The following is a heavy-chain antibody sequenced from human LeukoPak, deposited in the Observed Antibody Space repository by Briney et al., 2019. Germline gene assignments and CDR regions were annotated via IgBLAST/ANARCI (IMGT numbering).Heavy chain of an antibody. CDR2: VSVNGGTT. CDR1: GFTFSSCA. CDR3: AKELHGSGNYAFDY. D-gene: IGHD3-10*01. Sequence: GGSLRLSCAASGFTFSSCALSWVRQAPGKGLEWVSTVSVNGGTTYYADSVKGRFTISRDDSKNTLYLQMNSLRAEDTAVYFCAKELHGSGNYAFDYWGQGTLVTVSS. V-gene: IGHV3-23*01. J-gene: IGHJ4*02.